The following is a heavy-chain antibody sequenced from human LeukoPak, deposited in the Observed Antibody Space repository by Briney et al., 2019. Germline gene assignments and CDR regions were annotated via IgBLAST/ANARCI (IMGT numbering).Heavy chain of an antibody. D-gene: IGHD5-18*01. V-gene: IGHV4-4*07. Sequence: SETLSLTCTVSGGSIGSYYWSWIRQPAGKGLEWIGRFYSSGTTHYNPSLKSRVTMSVDTSKNQFSLKLTSVTVADTAVYYCARDGGYSYDPWGQGTLVTVSS. CDR3: ARDGGYSYDP. CDR2: FYSSGTT. CDR1: GGSIGSYY. J-gene: IGHJ5*02.